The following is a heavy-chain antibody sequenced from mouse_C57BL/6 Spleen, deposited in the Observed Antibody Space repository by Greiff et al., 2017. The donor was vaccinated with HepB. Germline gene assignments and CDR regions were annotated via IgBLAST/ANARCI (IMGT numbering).Heavy chain of an antibody. J-gene: IGHJ2*01. CDR1: GYTFTDYE. D-gene: IGHD2-12*01. V-gene: IGHV1-15*01. CDR3: TKYYRGADYFDY. CDR2: IDPETGGT. Sequence: VQLQQSGAELVRPGASVTLSCKASGYTFTDYEMHWVKQTPVHGLEWIGAIDPETGGTAYNQKFKGKAILTADKSSSTAYMELRSLTSEDSAVYYCTKYYRGADYFDYWGQGTTLTVSS.